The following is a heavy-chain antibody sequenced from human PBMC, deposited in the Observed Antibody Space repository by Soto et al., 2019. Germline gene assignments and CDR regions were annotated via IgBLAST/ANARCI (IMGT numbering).Heavy chain of an antibody. J-gene: IGHJ5*02. V-gene: IGHV1-18*01. CDR2: ISAYNGNT. Sequence: ASVKVSCKASGYTFTSYGISWVRQAPGQGLEWMGWISAYNGNTNYTQKLQGRVTMTPDTSTSTAYMELRSLRSDDTAVYYCARDPSSGWFWPGKSFDPWGQGTLVTVSS. CDR1: GYTFTSYG. D-gene: IGHD6-19*01. CDR3: ARDPSSGWFWPGKSFDP.